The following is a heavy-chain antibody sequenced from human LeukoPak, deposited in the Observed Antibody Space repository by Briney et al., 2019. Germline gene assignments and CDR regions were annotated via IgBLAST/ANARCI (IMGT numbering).Heavy chain of an antibody. CDR3: ARGGSRIDY. CDR2: IYYSGGT. V-gene: IGHV4-59*01. D-gene: IGHD1-26*01. J-gene: IGHJ4*02. Sequence: SETLSLTCTVSGGSISSYYWSWIRQPPGKGLEWIGYIYYSGGTNYNPSLKSRVTISVGTSKNQFSLKLSSMTAADTAVYYCARGGSRIDYWGQGTLVTVSS. CDR1: GGSISSYY.